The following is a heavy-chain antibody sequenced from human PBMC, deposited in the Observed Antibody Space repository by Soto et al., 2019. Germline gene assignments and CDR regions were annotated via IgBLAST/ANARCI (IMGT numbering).Heavy chain of an antibody. CDR2: ISGYNGNT. CDR3: ARESSSSSWLDP. Sequence: ASVKVSCKASGYTFSNYGISWVRQAPGQGLEWMGWISGYNGNTNYAQNLQGRVTMTTDPSTRTAYMDLRSLRSDDTAVYYCARESSSSSWLDPWGQGTLVTVYS. D-gene: IGHD6-6*01. CDR1: GYTFSNYG. J-gene: IGHJ5*02. V-gene: IGHV1-18*01.